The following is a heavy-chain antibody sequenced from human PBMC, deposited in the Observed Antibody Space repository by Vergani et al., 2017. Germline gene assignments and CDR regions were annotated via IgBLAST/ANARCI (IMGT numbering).Heavy chain of an antibody. Sequence: MQLQESGPGLVKPSETLSLTCAVSRFSISSGYYWGWIRQPPGKTLEWIGTVFYGGRTSYNPSLKSRVTLSLDTSKKQISLHLTSVTAADTAVYYCARHISVVRPSSMTAFDYWGQGTLVTVSS. D-gene: IGHD2-21*01. V-gene: IGHV4-38-2*01. CDR1: RFSISSGYY. J-gene: IGHJ4*02. CDR2: VFYGGRT. CDR3: ARHISVVRPSSMTAFDY.